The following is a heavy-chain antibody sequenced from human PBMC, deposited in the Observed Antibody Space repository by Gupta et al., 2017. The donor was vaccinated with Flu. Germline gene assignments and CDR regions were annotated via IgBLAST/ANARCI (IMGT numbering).Heavy chain of an antibody. CDR3: ARENYFDSSGYYLSPGFDY. Sequence: QVQLVESGGGVVQPGGSLRLSCAATGFSFSSNGMHWGRQAPGKGLDWVAVIWYDGSNKYYADSVKGRFTISRDSSKNTLYLQMNSLRAEDTAVYYCARENYFDSSGYYLSPGFDYWGQGTLVTVSS. CDR1: GFSFSSNG. CDR2: IWYDGSNK. J-gene: IGHJ4*02. D-gene: IGHD3-22*01. V-gene: IGHV3-33*01.